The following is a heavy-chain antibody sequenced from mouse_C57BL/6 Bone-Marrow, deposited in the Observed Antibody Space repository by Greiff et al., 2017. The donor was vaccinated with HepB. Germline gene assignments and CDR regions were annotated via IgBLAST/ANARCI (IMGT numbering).Heavy chain of an antibody. CDR2: INSDGGST. V-gene: IGHV5-2*01. CDR3: SRHYRNVAY. Sequence: EVQGVESGGGLVQPGESLKLSCESHEYEFHSHDMSWVRKTPEKRVELVAAINSDGGSTYYPDTVERRFIISRDNTKKTLYLQMISLRPEDTALYYCSRHYRNVAYWGQGTLVTDSA. CDR1: EYEFHSHD. D-gene: IGHD2-1*01. J-gene: IGHJ3*01.